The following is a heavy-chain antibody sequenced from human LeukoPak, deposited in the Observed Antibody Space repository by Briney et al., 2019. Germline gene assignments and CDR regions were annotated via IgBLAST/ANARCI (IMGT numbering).Heavy chain of an antibody. J-gene: IGHJ6*03. Sequence: PGGSLRLSCAASGFTFSSYAMSWVRQAPGKGLEWVSAIRGSGDRTHYADSVKGRFTISRDNSKNTLYLQMNSLRAEDTAVYYRAKDSKTVGATFRSYHYMDVWGKGTAVTVSS. D-gene: IGHD1-26*01. CDR2: IRGSGDRT. V-gene: IGHV3-23*01. CDR3: AKDSKTVGATFRSYHYMDV. CDR1: GFTFSSYA.